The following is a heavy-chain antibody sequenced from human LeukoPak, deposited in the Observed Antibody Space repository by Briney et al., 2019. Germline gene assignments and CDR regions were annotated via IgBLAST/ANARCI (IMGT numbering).Heavy chain of an antibody. CDR3: ARDFLGYYDSSGYSKDYYYYYGMDV. J-gene: IGHJ6*02. CDR1: GGSSSSGDYY. D-gene: IGHD3-22*01. Sequence: SETLSLTCTVSGGSSSSGDYYWSWIRQPPGKGLEWIGYIYYSGSTYYNPSLKSRVTISVDTSKNQFSLKLSSVTAADTAVYYCARDFLGYYDSSGYSKDYYYYYGMDVWGQGTTVTVSS. CDR2: IYYSGST. V-gene: IGHV4-30-4*01.